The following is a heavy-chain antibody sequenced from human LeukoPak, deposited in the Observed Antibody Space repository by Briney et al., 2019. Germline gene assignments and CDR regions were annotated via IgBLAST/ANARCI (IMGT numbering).Heavy chain of an antibody. D-gene: IGHD3-10*01. CDR1: GVPISGFY. V-gene: IGHV4-4*08. CDR3: ARRRGGFGEGEFDY. Sequence: SETLSLTCTVSGVPISGFYWNWIRQPPRKGLEWVGYSHTGGSISSNPSLNSRVAFSMDTSKNQVSLRLNSVTATDTAVYYCARRRGGFGEGEFDYWGQGIPVTVST. CDR2: SHTGGSI. J-gene: IGHJ4*02.